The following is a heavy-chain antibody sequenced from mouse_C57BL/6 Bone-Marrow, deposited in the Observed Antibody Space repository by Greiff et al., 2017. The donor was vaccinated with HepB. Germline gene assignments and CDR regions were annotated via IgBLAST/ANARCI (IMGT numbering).Heavy chain of an antibody. CDR1: GFTFSDYY. CDR2: INYDGSST. Sequence: EVKLVESEGGLVQPGSSMKLSCTASGFTFSDYYMAWVRQVPEKGLEWVANINYDGSSTYYLDSLKSRFIISRDNAKNILYLQMSSLKSEDTATYYCARSLITTVVVPFDYWGQGTTLTVSS. V-gene: IGHV5-16*01. CDR3: ARSLITTVVVPFDY. D-gene: IGHD1-1*01. J-gene: IGHJ2*01.